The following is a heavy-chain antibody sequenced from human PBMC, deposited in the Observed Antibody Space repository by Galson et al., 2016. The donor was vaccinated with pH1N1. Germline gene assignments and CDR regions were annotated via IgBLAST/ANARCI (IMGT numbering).Heavy chain of an antibody. V-gene: IGHV3-48*03. Sequence: SLRLSCAASGFAFSSYEMNWVRQAPGKGLEWVSHISRSGSTIHYADSVKGRFTVSRDNAKNSLYLQMNSLRAEDTAVYYCARPAEQQWLVILPFGCWGQGILVTVSS. J-gene: IGHJ4*02. CDR1: GFAFSSYE. D-gene: IGHD6-19*01. CDR2: ISRSGSTI. CDR3: ARPAEQQWLVILPFGC.